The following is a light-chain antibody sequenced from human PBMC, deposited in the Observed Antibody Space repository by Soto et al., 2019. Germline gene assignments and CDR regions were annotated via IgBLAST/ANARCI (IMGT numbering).Light chain of an antibody. J-gene: IGKJ1*01. V-gene: IGKV3-20*01. Sequence: EIVLTQSPGTLSLSPGERATLSCRASQSVSSSYLAWYQQKPGQAPRLLIYGASSRATGIPDRFSGSGSGTDFTLTISRLEPEDFAVYYCKQSGRTFGQGTKVEIK. CDR3: KQSGRT. CDR1: QSVSSSY. CDR2: GAS.